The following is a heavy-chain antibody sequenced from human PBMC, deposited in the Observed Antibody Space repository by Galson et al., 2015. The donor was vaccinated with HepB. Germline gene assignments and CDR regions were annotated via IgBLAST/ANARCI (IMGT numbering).Heavy chain of an antibody. V-gene: IGHV6-1*01. D-gene: IGHD3-9*01. Sequence: CAISGDSVSSNSAAWNWIRQSPSRGLEWLGRTYYRSKWYNDYAVSVKSRITINPDTSKNQFSLQLNSVTPEDTAVYYCARGDRLLRYFDWLYSAFDYWGQGTLVTVSS. CDR1: GDSVSSNSAA. CDR3: ARGDRLLRYFDWLYSAFDY. CDR2: TYYRSKWYN. J-gene: IGHJ4*02.